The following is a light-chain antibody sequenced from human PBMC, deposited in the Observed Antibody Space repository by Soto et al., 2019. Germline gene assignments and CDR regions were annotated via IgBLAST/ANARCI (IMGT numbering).Light chain of an antibody. CDR2: GVS. V-gene: IGKV1-5*03. CDR1: QTINNW. CDR3: QKYRSVPTWA. J-gene: IGKJ1*01. Sequence: DIQLTQSPSTVSASVGDSVTITCRSSQTINNWLAWYQQKSGKAPKLLVFGVSTLQTGVPSRFSGSGSGTEFTLTISGLQPDDCATYYGQKYRSVPTWAFGQRTTVEVK.